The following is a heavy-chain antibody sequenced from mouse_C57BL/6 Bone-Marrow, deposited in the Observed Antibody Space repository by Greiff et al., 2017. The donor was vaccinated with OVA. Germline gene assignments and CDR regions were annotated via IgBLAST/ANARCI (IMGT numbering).Heavy chain of an antibody. CDR1: GYTFTDYY. J-gene: IGHJ3*01. D-gene: IGHD2-3*01. CDR3: ARTGALCSWFAY. CDR2: IYPGSGNT. Sequence: QVQLQQSGAELVRPGASVKLSCKASGYTFTDYYINWVKQRPGQGLEWIARIYPGSGNTYYNEKFKGKATLTAEKSSSTAYMQLSSLTSEDSAVYFCARTGALCSWFAYWGQGTLVTVSA. V-gene: IGHV1-76*01.